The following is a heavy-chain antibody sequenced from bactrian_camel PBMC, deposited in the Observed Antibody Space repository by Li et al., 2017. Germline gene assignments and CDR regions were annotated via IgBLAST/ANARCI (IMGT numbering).Heavy chain of an antibody. CDR1: NYLHGRHF. Sequence: HVQLVESGGGSVTTGESLTLSCTASNYLHGRHFIGWFRQTPGKEREGVAAVDIDNSTVYAKSLKGRFTVSLNNAQNQLDLQMNNLKPEDTAVYYCAAGHPKYEYRVLSSSDYTYWGQGTQVT. V-gene: IGHV3S53*01. D-gene: IGHD2*01. CDR3: AAGHPKYEYRVLSSSDYTY. J-gene: IGHJ4*01. CDR2: VDIDNST.